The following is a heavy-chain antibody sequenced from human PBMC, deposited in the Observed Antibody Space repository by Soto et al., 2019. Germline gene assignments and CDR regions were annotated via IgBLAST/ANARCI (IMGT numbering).Heavy chain of an antibody. CDR3: AHRFKAGNPPNYYYGLDV. V-gene: IGHV2-5*02. CDR2: IYWDDDK. Sequence: QITLKESGPPLVKPTQTLTLTCTFSGFSLSTTGVGVGWIRQPPGKALEWLALIYWDDDKRYSPSLKSRLTITKDTSKNQVVLTMTNMDPVDTATYYCAHRFKAGNPPNYYYGLDVWGQGTTVTVSS. D-gene: IGHD6-13*01. J-gene: IGHJ6*02. CDR1: GFSLSTTGVG.